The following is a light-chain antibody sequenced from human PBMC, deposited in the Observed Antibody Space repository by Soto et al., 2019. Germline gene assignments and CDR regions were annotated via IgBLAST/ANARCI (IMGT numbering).Light chain of an antibody. CDR3: CSYAGSSTWV. CDR2: EGS. V-gene: IGLV2-23*01. CDR1: SSDAGSYNL. J-gene: IGLJ3*02. Sequence: QSVLTQPASVSGSPGPSITISCTGTSSDAGSYNLVSWYQQHPGKAPKLMIYEGSKRPSGVSNRFSGSKSGNTASLTISGLQAEDEADYYCCSYAGSSTWVFGGGTKLTVL.